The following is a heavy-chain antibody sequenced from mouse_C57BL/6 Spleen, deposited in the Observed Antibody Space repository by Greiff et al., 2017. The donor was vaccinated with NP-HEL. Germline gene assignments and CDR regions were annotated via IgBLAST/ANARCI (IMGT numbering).Heavy chain of an antibody. D-gene: IGHD2-3*01. V-gene: IGHV1-59*01. Sequence: QVQLQQPGAELVRPGTSVKLSCKASGYTFTSYWMHWVKQRPGQGLEWIGVIDPSDSYTNYNQKFKGKATLTVDTSSSTAYMQLSSLTSEDSAVYYCARGKDGYYGDWGQGTTLTVSS. CDR2: IDPSDSYT. CDR1: GYTFTSYW. CDR3: ARGKDGYYGD. J-gene: IGHJ2*01.